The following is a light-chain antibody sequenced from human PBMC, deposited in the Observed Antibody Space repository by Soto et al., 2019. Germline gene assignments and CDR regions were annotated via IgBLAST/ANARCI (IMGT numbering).Light chain of an antibody. Sequence: DIQMTQSPSTLSASVGDSVTITCRASQSISSWLAWYQRKPGKAPKFLIFKASRLESGVPSRFSGSGSGTEVTLTISSLQPDDFATYYCQQYNTYPLTFGGGTKVEIK. J-gene: IGKJ4*01. CDR3: QQYNTYPLT. V-gene: IGKV1-5*03. CDR2: KAS. CDR1: QSISSW.